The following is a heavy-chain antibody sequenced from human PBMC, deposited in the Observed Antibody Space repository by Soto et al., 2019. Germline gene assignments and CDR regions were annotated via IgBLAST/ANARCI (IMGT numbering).Heavy chain of an antibody. J-gene: IGHJ4*02. CDR3: ARDGTGEYDSSGYYRH. V-gene: IGHV4-4*02. CDR2: IYHSGST. D-gene: IGHD3-22*01. Sequence: SETLSLTCAVSGGSISSSNWWSWVRQPPGKGLEWTGEIYHSGSTNYNPSLKSRVTISVDKSKNQFSLKLSSVTAADTAVYYCARDGTGEYDSSGYYRHWGQGTLVTVSS. CDR1: GGSISSSNW.